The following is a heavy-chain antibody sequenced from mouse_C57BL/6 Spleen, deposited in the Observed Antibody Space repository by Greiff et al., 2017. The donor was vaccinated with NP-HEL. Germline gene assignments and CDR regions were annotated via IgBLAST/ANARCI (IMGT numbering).Heavy chain of an antibody. CDR1: GFAFTNYL. J-gene: IGHJ3*01. CDR3: VRRRNYSNPGFAD. D-gene: IGHD2-5*01. Sequence: VKLMESGAEPVRPGTSVKVSCKASGFAFTNYLIEWVKQRPGQGLEWIGVIDPGSGGTNYNEKFKGKATLTADKSSSTAYMQLSSLTSEDSAVYFGVRRRNYSNPGFADWGQGTMVTASA. V-gene: IGHV1-54*01. CDR2: IDPGSGGT.